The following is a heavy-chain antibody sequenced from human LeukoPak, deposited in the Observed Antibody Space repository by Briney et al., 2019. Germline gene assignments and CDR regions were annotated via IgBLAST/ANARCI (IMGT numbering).Heavy chain of an antibody. CDR2: IYHSGRT. CDR1: GGSISSGNW. Sequence: SSETLSLTCAVSGGSISSGNWWSWVRQPPGKGLEWIGEIYHSGRTNYNPSLKSTVTISLDKSKNPFSLNLSSVTAADTALYYCASSDGQPPRFDSSYDVFDYWGQGTLVTVSS. D-gene: IGHD5-12*01. V-gene: IGHV4-4*02. J-gene: IGHJ4*02. CDR3: ASSDGQPPRFDSSYDVFDY.